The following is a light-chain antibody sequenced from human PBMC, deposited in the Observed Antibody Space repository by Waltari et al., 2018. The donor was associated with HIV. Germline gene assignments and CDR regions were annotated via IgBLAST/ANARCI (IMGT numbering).Light chain of an antibody. V-gene: IGLV1-40*01. CDR1: RSNIGAGFD. CDR2: DNN. J-gene: IGLJ2*01. CDR3: QSYDMSQSGSLV. Sequence: QSVLTQPPSVSGAPGQRVTIACTGTRSNIGAGFDVHWYQQIPGNAPKSLTYDNNLRPSGVPDRFSGSKSGTSASLAITGLQSEDEADYYCQSYDMSQSGSLVFGGGTKLTVL.